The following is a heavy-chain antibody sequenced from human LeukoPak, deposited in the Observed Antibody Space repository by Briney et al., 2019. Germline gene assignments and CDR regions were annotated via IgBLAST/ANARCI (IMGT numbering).Heavy chain of an antibody. J-gene: IGHJ5*02. V-gene: IGHV3-30-3*01. Sequence: SGGSLRLSCAASGFTFSSYAMHWVRQAPGKGLEWVAVISYDGSNKYYADSVKGRFTISRDNSKNTLYLQMNSLRAEDTAVYYCARPHTLGSYLYNWFNPWGQGTLVTVSS. CDR3: ARPHTLGSYLYNWFNP. CDR2: ISYDGSNK. CDR1: GFTFSSYA. D-gene: IGHD3-16*02.